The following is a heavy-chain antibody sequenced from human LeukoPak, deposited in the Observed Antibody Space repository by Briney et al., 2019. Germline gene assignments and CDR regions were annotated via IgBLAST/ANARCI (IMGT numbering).Heavy chain of an antibody. D-gene: IGHD6-19*01. V-gene: IGHV4-39*07. CDR1: GGSISSSSYY. CDR3: ARDLAVAGTNYFDF. J-gene: IGHJ4*02. CDR2: VFHSGST. Sequence: SETLSLTCTVSGGSISSSSYYWGWIRQPPGKGLEWIGGVFHSGSTNFNPSLKSRVTISIDKSKNQFSLEVTSVTAADTAIYYCARDLAVAGTNYFDFWGQGVLVTVSS.